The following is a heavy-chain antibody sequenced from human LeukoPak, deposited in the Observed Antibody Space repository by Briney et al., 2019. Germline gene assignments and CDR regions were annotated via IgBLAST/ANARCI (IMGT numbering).Heavy chain of an antibody. CDR1: GGSISSGDYY. V-gene: IGHV4-30-4*08. Sequence: SETLSLTCTVSGGSISSGDYYWSWIRQPPGKGLEWIGYIYYSGSTYYNPSLKSRVTISVDTSKNQFSLKLSSVTAADTAVYYCARIQGYSSSWHLGFDYWGQGTLVTVSS. CDR3: ARIQGYSSSWHLGFDY. CDR2: IYYSGST. J-gene: IGHJ4*02. D-gene: IGHD6-13*01.